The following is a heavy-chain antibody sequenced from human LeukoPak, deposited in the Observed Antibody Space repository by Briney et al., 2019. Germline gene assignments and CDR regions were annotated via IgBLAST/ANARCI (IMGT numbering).Heavy chain of an antibody. J-gene: IGHJ4*02. CDR3: ARSLDSYGGNMDQ. CDR2: IYYSGST. V-gene: IGHV4-59*08. D-gene: IGHD4-23*01. CDR1: RGSLSSYY. Sequence: SETLSLTRTLPRGSLSSYYWSWIRPPPEKGLEWMGYIYYSGSTNYNPSLKSRVTISVDTSKSQFSLKLTSVTAADTAVYYCARSLDSYGGNMDQWGEGTLVTVSS.